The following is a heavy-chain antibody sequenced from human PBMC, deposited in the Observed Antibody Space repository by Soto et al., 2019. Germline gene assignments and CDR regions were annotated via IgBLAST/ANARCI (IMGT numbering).Heavy chain of an antibody. Sequence: PSETLSLTCNVSGASLSGYYWSWIRQPPGKGLEWIGRIYPTGSSDYNPSLKSRVTISVDTSKNQFSLKLSSVTAADTAVYYCARDPWLRYYYYYYGMDVWGQGTTVTVSS. D-gene: IGHD5-12*01. CDR3: ARDPWLRYYYYYYGMDV. CDR1: GASLSGYY. J-gene: IGHJ6*02. V-gene: IGHV4-4*07. CDR2: IYPTGSS.